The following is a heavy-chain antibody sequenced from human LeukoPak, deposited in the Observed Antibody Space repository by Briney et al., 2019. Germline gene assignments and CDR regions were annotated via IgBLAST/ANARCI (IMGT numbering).Heavy chain of an antibody. D-gene: IGHD6-19*01. V-gene: IGHV3-23*01. CDR1: GFTFSNYA. CDR2: LSSRGDST. J-gene: IGHJ4*02. Sequence: GWSLILSCAASGFTFSNYAMSCVRQVPGRGLEWVSTLSSRGDSTYDADSVKGRFTISRDNSKNSLYLQMNSARAEDTAVYYCAKGPRPDITVAHTVEKWGQGSLVTVSS. CDR3: AKGPRPDITVAHTVEK.